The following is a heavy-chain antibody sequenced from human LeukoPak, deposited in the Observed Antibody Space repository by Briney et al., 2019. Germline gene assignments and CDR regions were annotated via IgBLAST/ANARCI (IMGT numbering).Heavy chain of an antibody. D-gene: IGHD6-19*01. CDR3: GKTTTGYSSGQKPAWPVDY. CDR1: GFTFGSYA. CDR2: IFGSGGSA. Sequence: GGSLRLSCEASGFTFGSYAMYWVRQAPGKGLEWVAGIFGSGGSAHYADSAKGRFTISRDNSKNTVYLQIDSQRAEDRAVYYCGKTTTGYSSGQKPAWPVDYWGQGTLVTVSS. J-gene: IGHJ4*02. V-gene: IGHV3-23*01.